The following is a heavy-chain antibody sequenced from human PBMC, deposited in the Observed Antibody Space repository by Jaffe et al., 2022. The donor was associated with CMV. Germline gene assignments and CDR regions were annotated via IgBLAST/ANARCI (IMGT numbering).Heavy chain of an antibody. CDR1: GFTFSNYG. CDR2: TRFVGSEK. J-gene: IGHJ4*02. V-gene: IGHV3-33*01. Sequence: QVQLVESGGGVVQPGMSLRLSCAASGFTFSNYGMHWVRQAPGKGLEWVAVTRFVGSEKYYAASVKGRFTISRDNSKNTLYLQMNSLRAEDTAVYYCARGCSGGGCYAKDYWGQGTLVTVSS. CDR3: ARGCSGGGCYAKDY. D-gene: IGHD2-15*01.